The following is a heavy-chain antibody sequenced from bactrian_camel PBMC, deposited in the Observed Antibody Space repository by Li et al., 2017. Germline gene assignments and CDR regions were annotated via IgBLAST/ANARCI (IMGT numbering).Heavy chain of an antibody. CDR1: GYTCNRNC. J-gene: IGHJ4*01. V-gene: IGHV3S1*01. CDR3: ARLPRWHVDYWEDTC. Sequence: HVQLVESGGGSVQAGGSLRLSCAASGYTCNRNCMAWFRQAPGKEREGVARIATGSGNTYYADSVKGRFTISRDNTKNTVILDMNNLKPEDTAEYYCARLPRWHVDYWEDTCRGQGTQVTVS. CDR2: IATGSGNT. D-gene: IGHD4*01.